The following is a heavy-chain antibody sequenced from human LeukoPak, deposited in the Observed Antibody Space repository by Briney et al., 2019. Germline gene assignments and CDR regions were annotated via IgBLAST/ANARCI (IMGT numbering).Heavy chain of an antibody. Sequence: GRSLRLSCVASEFTFSSYAIHWVRQAPGKGLEWVSVISYDGRTTYLSDSVKGRFSTSRDNSKNTVNLQMNSLRDEATAVYYCARDPSRLLNGARLDFWGQGTLVTVSS. CDR2: ISYDGRTT. CDR3: ARDPSRLLNGARLDF. D-gene: IGHD7-27*01. CDR1: EFTFSSYA. J-gene: IGHJ4*02. V-gene: IGHV3-30*04.